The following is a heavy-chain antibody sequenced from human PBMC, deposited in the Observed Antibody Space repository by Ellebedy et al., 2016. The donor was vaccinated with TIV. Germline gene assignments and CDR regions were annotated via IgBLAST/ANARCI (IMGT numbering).Heavy chain of an antibody. CDR2: IYYSGST. V-gene: IGHV4-59*01. CDR1: GGSISSYY. D-gene: IGHD3-16*01. J-gene: IGHJ6*03. CDR3: ARSRGSYYYYYMDV. Sequence: GSLRLSXTVSGGSISSYYWSWIRQPPGKGLEWIGYIYYSGSTNYNPSLKSRVTISVDTSKNQFSLKLSSVTAADTAVYYCARSRGSYYYYYMDVWGKGTTVTVSS.